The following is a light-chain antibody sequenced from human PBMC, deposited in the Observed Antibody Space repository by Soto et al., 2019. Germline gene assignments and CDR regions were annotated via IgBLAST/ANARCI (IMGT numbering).Light chain of an antibody. CDR3: QQRSNWPLT. Sequence: EIVLTQSPATLSLSPGERATLSCRASQSVSSYLAWYQQKPGQAPRLLIYDAYDRAIGIPAMFSGSGSGRGFTLTISSLEPEEFAVICCQQRSNWPLTFGGGTKVEFK. V-gene: IGKV3-11*02. J-gene: IGKJ4*01. CDR1: QSVSSY. CDR2: DAY.